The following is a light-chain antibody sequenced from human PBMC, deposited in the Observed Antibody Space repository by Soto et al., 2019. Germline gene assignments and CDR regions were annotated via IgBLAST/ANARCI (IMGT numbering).Light chain of an antibody. Sequence: QSVLTQPASVSGSPGQSITISCTGSSSDVGDYNLVSWYQQHPGQAPKLILYEGNKRPSGVSDRFSGSKSGNTASLTISGRQAEEEADYYCSSYKTSSTKVFGGGTKLTVL. CDR2: EGN. CDR3: SSYKTSSTKV. J-gene: IGLJ2*01. CDR1: SSDVGDYNL. V-gene: IGLV2-14*02.